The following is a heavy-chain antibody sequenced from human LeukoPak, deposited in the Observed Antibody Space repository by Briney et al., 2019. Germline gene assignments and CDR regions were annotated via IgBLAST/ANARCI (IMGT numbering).Heavy chain of an antibody. CDR2: ISPIFGTA. J-gene: IGHJ3*02. Sequence: SVKVSCKASGGTFSSYAISWVRQAPGQGLEWMGGISPIFGTANYAQKFQGRVTITADKSTSTAYMELSSLRSEDTAVYYCATFPSGIGYSSSWYGLEAFDIWGQGTMVTVSS. D-gene: IGHD6-13*01. CDR3: ATFPSGIGYSSSWYGLEAFDI. CDR1: GGTFSSYA. V-gene: IGHV1-69*06.